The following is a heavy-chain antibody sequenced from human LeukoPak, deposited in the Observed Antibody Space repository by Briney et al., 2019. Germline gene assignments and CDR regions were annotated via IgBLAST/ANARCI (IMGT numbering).Heavy chain of an antibody. D-gene: IGHD3-10*01. CDR2: IKQDGSEK. V-gene: IGHV3-7*01. CDR3: ARAGGSGSLDY. Sequence: GGSLRLSCAASGFTFSSYWMTWVRQAPGKWLEWVANIKQDGSEKYYVDSVKGRFTISRDNAKNSLFLQMNSLRAEDTAVYYCARAGGSGSLDYWGQGTLVTVSS. J-gene: IGHJ4*02. CDR1: GFTFSSYW.